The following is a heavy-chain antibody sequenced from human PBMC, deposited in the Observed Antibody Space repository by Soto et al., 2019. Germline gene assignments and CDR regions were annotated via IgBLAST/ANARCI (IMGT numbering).Heavy chain of an antibody. Sequence: PGGSLRLSFAASGFTFSGYEMNWVRQAQGKGLDCVSYISSGGISIYYADSVKGRFTISRDNAKNSLYLQMSSLRAEDTAVYYCARDLLNFWAVFDYWGQGTLVTAPQ. D-gene: IGHD7-27*01. CDR1: GFTFSGYE. V-gene: IGHV3-48*03. J-gene: IGHJ4*02. CDR2: ISSGGISI. CDR3: ARDLLNFWAVFDY.